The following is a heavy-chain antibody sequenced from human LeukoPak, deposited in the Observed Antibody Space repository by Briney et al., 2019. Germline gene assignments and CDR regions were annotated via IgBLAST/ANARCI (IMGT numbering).Heavy chain of an antibody. CDR1: GYSISSGYY. D-gene: IGHD5-24*01. V-gene: IGHV4-38-2*02. CDR2: IYHTGST. J-gene: IGHJ4*02. Sequence: ASETLSLTCTVSGYSISSGYYWDWIRQPPGKGLEWIGSIYHTGSTYYNPSLKSRVTISVDTSKNQSSLRLSSVTAADTAVYYCARSRGWLQSHPLGYWGQGTLVTVSS. CDR3: ARSRGWLQSHPLGY.